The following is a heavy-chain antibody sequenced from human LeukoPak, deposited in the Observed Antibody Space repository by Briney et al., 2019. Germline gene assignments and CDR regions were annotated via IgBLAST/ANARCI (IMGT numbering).Heavy chain of an antibody. CDR2: IWYDGSNK. D-gene: IGHD3-10*01. J-gene: IGHJ4*02. Sequence: GGSLRLSCAASGFTFSSYGMHWVRQAPGKGLEWVAVIWYDGSNKYYADSVKGRFTISRDNSKNTLYLQMNSLRAEDTAIYYCTRDSHPYYYGSGSCDYWGQGTLVTVSS. CDR3: TRDSHPYYYGSGSCDY. V-gene: IGHV3-33*08. CDR1: GFTFSSYG.